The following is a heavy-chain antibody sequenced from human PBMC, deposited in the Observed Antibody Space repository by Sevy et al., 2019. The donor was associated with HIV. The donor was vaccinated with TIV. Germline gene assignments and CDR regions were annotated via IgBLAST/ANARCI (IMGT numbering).Heavy chain of an antibody. Sequence: GGSLRLSCVASGFSFSSYSMNWVRQAPGKGLEWVSTISGSSNYIYYADSVKGRFTISRDNAKNSLYLQMNSLRAEDTAVYYCARGPSIWGQGTMVTVSS. J-gene: IGHJ3*02. V-gene: IGHV3-21*06. CDR1: GFSFSSYS. CDR3: ARGPSI. CDR2: ISGSSNYI.